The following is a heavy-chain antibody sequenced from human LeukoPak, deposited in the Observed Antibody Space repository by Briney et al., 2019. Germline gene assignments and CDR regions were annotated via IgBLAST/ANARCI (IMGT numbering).Heavy chain of an antibody. CDR3: ARENDGCSSTSCYGWFDP. D-gene: IGHD2-2*01. V-gene: IGHV4-61*01. CDR2: IYYSGST. Sequence: SETLSLTCTVSGGSASSGSYYWSWIRQPPGKGLEWIGYIYYSGSTNYNPSLKSRVTISVDTSKNQFSLKLSSVTAADTAVYYCARENDGCSSTSCYGWFDPWGQGTLVTVSS. J-gene: IGHJ5*02. CDR1: GGSASSGSYY.